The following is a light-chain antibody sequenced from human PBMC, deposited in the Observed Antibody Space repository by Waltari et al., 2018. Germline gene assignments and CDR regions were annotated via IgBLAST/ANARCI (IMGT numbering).Light chain of an antibody. J-gene: IGKJ3*01. CDR3: QQANSLVFT. CDR1: QGIGSW. CDR2: GAS. Sequence: DIQMTQSPSSISASVGDSVTMTCRASQGIGSWLAWYQQKPGKAPKLLIYGASTLQSGVPSRFSGSGSGTDFILTISSLQPEDFATYYCQQANSLVFTFGPGTKGDVK. V-gene: IGKV1-12*01.